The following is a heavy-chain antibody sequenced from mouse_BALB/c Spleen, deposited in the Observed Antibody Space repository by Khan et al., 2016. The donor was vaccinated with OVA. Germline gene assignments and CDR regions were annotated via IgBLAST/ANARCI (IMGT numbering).Heavy chain of an antibody. V-gene: IGHV14-3*02. CDR1: GFNIKDTY. CDR3: ARKDYRYDDYFDY. CDR2: IDPANGNT. Sequence: VQLQQSGAELVKPGASVKLSCTASGFNIKDTYMHWVKQRPEQGLEWIGRIDPANGNTKYDPKFQGKATITADTSSNTAYLQLSSLTSEDTAVYYWARKDYRYDDYFDYWGQGTTLTVSS. D-gene: IGHD2-14*01. J-gene: IGHJ2*01.